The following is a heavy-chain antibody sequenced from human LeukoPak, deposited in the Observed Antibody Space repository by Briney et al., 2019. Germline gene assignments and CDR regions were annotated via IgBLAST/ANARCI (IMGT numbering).Heavy chain of an antibody. V-gene: IGHV3-33*08. D-gene: IGHD3-10*01. CDR2: RWYDGNCQ. CDR3: ARDVVRGLNWFDP. Sequence: GGSLRLSCAASGFTFSSYAMSWVRQAPGKGLEGVVVRWYDGNCQYYADSVKGRFTISRDNSKSTLYLEMNSLRVEDTAVYYCARDVVRGLNWFDPWGQGVLVTVSS. J-gene: IGHJ5*02. CDR1: GFTFSSYA.